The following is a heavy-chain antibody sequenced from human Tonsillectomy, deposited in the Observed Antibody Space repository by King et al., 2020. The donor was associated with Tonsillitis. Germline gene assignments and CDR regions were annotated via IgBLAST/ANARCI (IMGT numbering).Heavy chain of an antibody. CDR2: ISSSGSTI. V-gene: IGHV3-11*01. D-gene: IGHD2-15*01. CDR1: GFTFSDYY. J-gene: IGHJ5*02. Sequence: QLVQSGGGLVKPGGSLRLSCAASGFTFSDYYMSWIRQAPGKGLEWVSYISSSGSTIYYADSVKGRFTISRDNAKNSLFLQMSSLRAEDTAVYYCAALGVVAALTNWFDPWGQGTLVTVSS. CDR3: AALGVVAALTNWFDP.